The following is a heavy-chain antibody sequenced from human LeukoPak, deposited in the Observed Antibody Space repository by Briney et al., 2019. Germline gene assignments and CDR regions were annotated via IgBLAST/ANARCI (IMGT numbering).Heavy chain of an antibody. D-gene: IGHD6-19*01. CDR3: ARRSGYSSGWTALDY. Sequence: GESLKISCKGSGYTITNYWIGWVRQIPGKGREWMGIIYPGDSDTRYSPSFQGQVTISADKSISTAYLQWSSLKASDTAMYYCARRSGYSSGWTALDYWGQGTLVTVSS. V-gene: IGHV5-51*01. CDR1: GYTITNYW. CDR2: IYPGDSDT. J-gene: IGHJ4*02.